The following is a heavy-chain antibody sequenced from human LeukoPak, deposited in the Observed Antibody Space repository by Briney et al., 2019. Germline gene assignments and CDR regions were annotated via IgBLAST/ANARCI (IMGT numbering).Heavy chain of an antibody. CDR1: GFTFSSYG. Sequence: GGSLRLSCAASGFTFSSYGMHWVRQAPGKGLEWVAVISYDGSNKYYADPVKGRFTISRDNSKNTLYLQMNSLRAEDTAVYYCAKGRTYYHDSSGLFFDYWGQGTLVTVSS. D-gene: IGHD3-22*01. CDR2: ISYDGSNK. J-gene: IGHJ4*02. CDR3: AKGRTYYHDSSGLFFDY. V-gene: IGHV3-30*18.